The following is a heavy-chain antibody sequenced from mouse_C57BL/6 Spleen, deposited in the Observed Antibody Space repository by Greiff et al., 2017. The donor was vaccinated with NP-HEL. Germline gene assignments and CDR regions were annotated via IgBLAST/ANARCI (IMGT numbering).Heavy chain of an antibody. CDR3: ARGDYDYDDWFAY. CDR2: IYPRDGST. Sequence: QVQLQQSGPELVKPGASVKLSCKASGYTFTSYDINWVKQRPGPGLEWIGWIYPRDGSTKYNEKFKGKATLTVDTSSSTAYMELHSLTSEDSAVYFCARGDYDYDDWFAYWGQGTLVTVSA. V-gene: IGHV1-85*01. D-gene: IGHD2-4*01. J-gene: IGHJ3*01. CDR1: GYTFTSYD.